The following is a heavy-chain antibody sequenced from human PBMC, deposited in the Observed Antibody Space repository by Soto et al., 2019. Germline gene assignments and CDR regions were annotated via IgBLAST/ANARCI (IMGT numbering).Heavy chain of an antibody. D-gene: IGHD6-19*01. J-gene: IGHJ4*02. CDR2: INGDGTTI. V-gene: IGHV3-74*01. Sequence: EIQLVESGGGLVQPGGSLRLSCATSEFSFRNYWMHWVRQTPGKGLVWVSRINGDGTTINYADSVKGRFTISRDNAKNTLYLQMNSLRAEDTAVYYCSGLPYWGRGTLVTVSP. CDR3: SGLPY. CDR1: EFSFRNYW.